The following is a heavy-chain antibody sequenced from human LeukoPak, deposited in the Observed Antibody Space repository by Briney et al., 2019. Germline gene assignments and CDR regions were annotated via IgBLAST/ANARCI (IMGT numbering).Heavy chain of an antibody. V-gene: IGHV1-2*02. CDR1: GYTFTGYY. Sequence: ASVKVSCKASGYTFTGYYMHWVRQAPGQGLEWMGWINPNSGGTNYAQKFQGRVTMTRDTSISTAYMELSRLRSDDTAVYYCAILRGGGSCYHCRRNAFDIWGQGTMVTVSS. CDR2: INPNSGGT. J-gene: IGHJ3*02. CDR3: AILRGGGSCYHCRRNAFDI. D-gene: IGHD2-15*01.